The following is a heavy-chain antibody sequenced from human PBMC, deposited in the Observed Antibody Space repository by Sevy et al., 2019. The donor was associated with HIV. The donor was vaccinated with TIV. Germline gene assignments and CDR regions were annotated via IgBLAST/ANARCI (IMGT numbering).Heavy chain of an antibody. Sequence: ASVKVSCKASGYTFSSYDINWVRQATGQGLEWMGWMNPNSGNTGYAQKFQGRVTMTRNTSISTAYMDLNSLRTEDTAVYYCAKILAFCSSTSCYPGYYYYGMDVWGQGTTVTVSS. D-gene: IGHD2-2*01. CDR1: GYTFSSYD. CDR2: MNPNSGNT. J-gene: IGHJ6*02. CDR3: AKILAFCSSTSCYPGYYYYGMDV. V-gene: IGHV1-8*01.